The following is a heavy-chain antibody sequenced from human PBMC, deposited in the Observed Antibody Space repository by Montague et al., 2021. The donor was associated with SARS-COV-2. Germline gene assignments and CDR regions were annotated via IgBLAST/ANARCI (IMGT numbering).Heavy chain of an antibody. CDR2: ICYSGST. CDR3: ALGFDY. Sequence: SETLSLTCTVSGGSISSYYWSWIRQPPGKGMEWIGNICYSGSTNYNPSLKSRVTISVDTSKNQISLKLSLVTAADTAPYYCALGFDYWGQGTLVTVSS. J-gene: IGHJ4*02. CDR1: GGSISSYY. V-gene: IGHV4-59*01. D-gene: IGHD7-27*01.